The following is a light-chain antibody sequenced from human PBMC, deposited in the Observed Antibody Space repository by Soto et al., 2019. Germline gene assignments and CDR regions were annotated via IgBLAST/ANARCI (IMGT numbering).Light chain of an antibody. Sequence: IVMTQSPATVSVSPGESTSLSCRASRTIGTNLGWYQQKPGQAPRLLISKTSNRATGVPARFSGSGSGTEFTLTITSLQSEDFAVSYCQQYADWPLTFGGGTKVDIK. CDR1: RTIGTN. CDR2: KTS. J-gene: IGKJ4*01. CDR3: QQYADWPLT. V-gene: IGKV3-15*01.